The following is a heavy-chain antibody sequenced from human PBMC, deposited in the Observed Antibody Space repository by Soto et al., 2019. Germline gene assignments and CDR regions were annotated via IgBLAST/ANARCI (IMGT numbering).Heavy chain of an antibody. CDR3: ARLDSGWEEYYFDY. CDR2: IYYSGST. CDR1: GGSISSYY. Sequence: SETLSLTCPVSGGSISSYYWNWIRQPPGKGLEWIGYIYYSGSTNYNPSLKSRVTISVDTSKNQFSLKLSSVTAADTAVYYCARLDSGWEEYYFDYWGQGTLVTVSS. V-gene: IGHV4-59*01. J-gene: IGHJ4*02. D-gene: IGHD5-12*01.